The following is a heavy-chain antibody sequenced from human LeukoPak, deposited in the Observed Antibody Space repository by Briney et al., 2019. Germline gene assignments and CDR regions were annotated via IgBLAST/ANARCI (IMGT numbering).Heavy chain of an antibody. D-gene: IGHD5-18*01. CDR1: GYSFTSYW. CDR2: IYPGDSDT. CDR3: ARRGEAMDPFDY. J-gene: IGHJ4*02. V-gene: IGHV5-51*01. Sequence: GESLKISCKDSGYSFTSYWIGWVRQMPGKGLEWMGIIYPGDSDTRYSPSFQGQVTISADRSINTAYLQWSSLKASDTAIYYCARRGEAMDPFDYWGQGTLVTVSS.